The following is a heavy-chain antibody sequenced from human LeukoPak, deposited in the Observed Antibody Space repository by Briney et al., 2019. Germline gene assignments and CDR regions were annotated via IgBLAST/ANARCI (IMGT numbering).Heavy chain of an antibody. V-gene: IGHV3-66*01. CDR1: GFTVSSNY. Sequence: GGSLGLSCAASGFTVSSNYMSWVRQAPGKGLEWVSLIYSGGRIFYADSVKGRFIISTDNSKNTLYLQMNSLRAEDTAVYYCASGFSYGKVDYWGQGTLVTVSS. J-gene: IGHJ4*02. D-gene: IGHD5-18*01. CDR2: IYSGGRI. CDR3: ASGFSYGKVDY.